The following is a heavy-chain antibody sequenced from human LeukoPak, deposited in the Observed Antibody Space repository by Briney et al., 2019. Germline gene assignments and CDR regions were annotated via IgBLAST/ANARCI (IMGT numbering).Heavy chain of an antibody. V-gene: IGHV3-43*01. Sequence: QSGGSLRLSCTASGFAFDEYTMHWVRQPPGKGLEWVSLISWNSGSTYYADSVEGRFTISRDNAKNSLYLQMNSLRAEDTAVYYCAREKEQQLVFGQLDYWGQGTLVTVSS. D-gene: IGHD6-13*01. CDR3: AREKEQQLVFGQLDY. J-gene: IGHJ4*02. CDR2: ISWNSGST. CDR1: GFAFDEYT.